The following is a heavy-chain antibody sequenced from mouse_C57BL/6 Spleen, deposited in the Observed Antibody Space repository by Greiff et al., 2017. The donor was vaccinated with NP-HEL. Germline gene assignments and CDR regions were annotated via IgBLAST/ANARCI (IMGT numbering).Heavy chain of an antibody. CDR3: ARGEDSSGLRDY. CDR1: GYTFTSYW. Sequence: QVQLQQSGAELVKPGASVKLSCKASGYTFTSYWMQWVKQRPGQGLEWIGEIDPSDSYTNYNQKFKGKATLTVDTSSSTAYMQLSSLTSEDSAVYYCARGEDSSGLRDYWGQGTTLTVSS. V-gene: IGHV1-50*01. D-gene: IGHD3-2*02. CDR2: IDPSDSYT. J-gene: IGHJ2*01.